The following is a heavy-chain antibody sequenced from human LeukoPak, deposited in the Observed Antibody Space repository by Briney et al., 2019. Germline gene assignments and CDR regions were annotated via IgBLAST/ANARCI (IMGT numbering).Heavy chain of an antibody. V-gene: IGHV1-24*01. CDR1: GYTLTELS. D-gene: IGHD1-26*01. CDR2: FDPEDGET. CDR3: ATGNPTSGSYSYGMDV. J-gene: IGHJ6*02. Sequence: ASVKVSCKVSGYTLTELSMHWVRQAPGKGLEWMGCFDPEDGETIYAQKFQGRVTMTEDTSTDTAYMELSSLRSEDTAVYYCATGNPTSGSYSYGMDVWGQGTTVTVS.